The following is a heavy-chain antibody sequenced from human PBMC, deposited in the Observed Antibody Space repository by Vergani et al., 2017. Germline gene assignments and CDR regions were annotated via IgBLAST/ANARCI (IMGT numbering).Heavy chain of an antibody. J-gene: IGHJ5*02. V-gene: IGHV3-30*04. CDR1: GFTFSSYA. CDR3: ARDRDRAAAGTGWFDP. Sequence: VQLLESGGGVVQPGRSLRLSCAASGFTFSSYAMHWVRQAPGKGLEWVAVISYGGSNKYYADSVKGRFTISRDNSKNTLYLQMNSLRAEDTAVYYCARDRDRAAAGTGWFDPWGQGTLVTVSS. CDR2: ISYGGSNK. D-gene: IGHD6-13*01.